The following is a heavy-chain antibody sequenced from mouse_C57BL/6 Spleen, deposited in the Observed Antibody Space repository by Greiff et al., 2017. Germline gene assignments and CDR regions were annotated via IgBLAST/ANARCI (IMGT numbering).Heavy chain of an antibody. CDR3: ARHDITTVVATGSYYAMDY. V-gene: IGHV5-12*01. CDR2: ISNGGGST. J-gene: IGHJ4*01. D-gene: IGHD1-1*01. Sequence: EVQRVESGGGLVQPGGSLKLSCAASGFTFSDYYMYWVRQTPEKRLEWVAYISNGGGSTYYPDTVKGRFTISRDNAKNTLYLQMSRLKSEDTAMYYCARHDITTVVATGSYYAMDYWGQGTSVTVSS. CDR1: GFTFSDYY.